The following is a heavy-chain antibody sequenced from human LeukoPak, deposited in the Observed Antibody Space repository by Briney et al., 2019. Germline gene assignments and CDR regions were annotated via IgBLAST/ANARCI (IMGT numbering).Heavy chain of an antibody. V-gene: IGHV3-30*02. J-gene: IGHJ3*02. Sequence: GGSLRLSRAPSGFTLSTYGMHWVRLAPGKGLEWVAFIRFDGNSKFYGDSVKGRFSVSRDTSKNTLYLQMNNLRTEDTAVYYCAKDLSRGNYPIAFDIWGQGTMVTVSS. D-gene: IGHD3-22*01. CDR2: IRFDGNSK. CDR3: AKDLSRGNYPIAFDI. CDR1: GFTLSTYG.